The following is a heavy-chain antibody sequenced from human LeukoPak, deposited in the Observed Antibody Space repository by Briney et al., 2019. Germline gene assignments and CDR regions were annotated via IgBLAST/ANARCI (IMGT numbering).Heavy chain of an antibody. Sequence: KPGESLKISCKGSGYTFTTSWIAWVRQMPGKGLEWVGIIYPSDSDTRYSPSFQGQVTLSADKSISTAYLQWSSLKASDTAMYYCTRLGSGLDVWGQGTTVTVS. D-gene: IGHD6-25*01. CDR1: GYTFTTSW. J-gene: IGHJ6*02. CDR3: TRLGSGLDV. V-gene: IGHV5-51*01. CDR2: IYPSDSDT.